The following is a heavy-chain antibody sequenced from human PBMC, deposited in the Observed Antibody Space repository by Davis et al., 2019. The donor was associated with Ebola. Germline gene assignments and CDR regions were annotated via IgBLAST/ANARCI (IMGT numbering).Heavy chain of an antibody. Sequence: GSLRLSCNVSGGSISSYYWSWIRQATGKGLEWIAYIHDSGNTKYNPSLRSRLIISVDRSKNQFSLKLNSVTAADTAMYYCASGVFGVTYYFDHWGQGALVTVSS. CDR3: ASGVFGVTYYFDH. J-gene: IGHJ4*02. CDR1: GGSISSYY. D-gene: IGHD3-3*01. CDR2: IHDSGNT. V-gene: IGHV4-59*01.